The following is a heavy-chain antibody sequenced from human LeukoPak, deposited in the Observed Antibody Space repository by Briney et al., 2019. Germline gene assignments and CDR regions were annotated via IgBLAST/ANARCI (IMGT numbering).Heavy chain of an antibody. D-gene: IGHD4-17*01. V-gene: IGHV3-23*01. J-gene: IGHJ3*01. CDR1: GFTFSSYA. CDR2: ITGGGRT. Sequence: PGGSLRLSCAASGFTFSSYALIWVRQAPGQGLEWVSAITGGGRTYYADSVKGRFTISRDNSRNTLFLQMNSLRAEDTALYYCAKDPNGDYIGAFDFRGQGTMVTVSS. CDR3: AKDPNGDYIGAFDF.